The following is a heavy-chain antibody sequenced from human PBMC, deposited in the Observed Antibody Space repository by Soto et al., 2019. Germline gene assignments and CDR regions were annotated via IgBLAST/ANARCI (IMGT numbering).Heavy chain of an antibody. V-gene: IGHV3-11*01. Sequence: QVHLVESGGGLVKPGGSLRLSCTASGFVFTEYYMSWVRQAPGKGPEWVSSSSRACTTIDYVDSGKGRFTISRDNAKNSMYLQMTRRRPDDTAVYYCARDRFGLFDHWGQGVLVTVSS. CDR3: ARDRFGLFDH. D-gene: IGHD3-10*01. J-gene: IGHJ4*02. CDR1: GFVFTEYY. CDR2: SSRACTTI.